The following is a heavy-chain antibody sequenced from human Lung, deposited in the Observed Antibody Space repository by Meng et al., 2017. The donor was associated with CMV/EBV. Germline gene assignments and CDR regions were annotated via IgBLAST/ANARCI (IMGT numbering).Heavy chain of an antibody. CDR2: INAYNGDT. D-gene: IGHD1-26*01. V-gene: IGHV1-18*01. J-gene: IGHJ4*02. CDR3: ARVEVGITSGDY. CDR1: GYTCPNYG. Sequence: QAQLMQSCGEVKKPRAAVHVSCKASGYTCPNYGITWVRPAPGQELEWMGWINAYNGDTNYAQTLQGRVTMTTNTSTSTAYMELRSLRSDDTAVYYCARVEVGITSGDYWGQGTLVTVSS.